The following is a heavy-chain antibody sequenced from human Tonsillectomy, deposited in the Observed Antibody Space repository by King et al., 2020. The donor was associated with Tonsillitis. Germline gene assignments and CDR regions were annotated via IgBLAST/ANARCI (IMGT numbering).Heavy chain of an antibody. Sequence: HVQLVESGAEVKKPGSSVKVSCKASGGTFSSYAISWVRQAPGQGLEWMGGIIPIFGTANYAQKFQGRVTITADESTSTAYVELSSLRFEDTAVYYCARAMITFGGANNWFDPWGQGTLVTVSS. V-gene: IGHV1-69*01. D-gene: IGHD3-16*01. J-gene: IGHJ5*02. CDR1: GGTFSSYA. CDR2: IIPIFGTA. CDR3: ARAMITFGGANNWFDP.